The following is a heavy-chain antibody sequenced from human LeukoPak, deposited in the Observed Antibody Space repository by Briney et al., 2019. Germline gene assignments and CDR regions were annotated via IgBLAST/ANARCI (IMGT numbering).Heavy chain of an antibody. CDR2: THYSGST. J-gene: IGHJ4*02. D-gene: IGHD5-12*01. CDR1: GGSISSYL. Sequence: PSETLSLTCTVSGGSISSYLWNWIRQPPGKGLEWIGYTHYSGSTNYNPSLKSRVTMSLDTSKNQFSLKLSSVTAADTAVYYCARGFRGYSGYDWYFDYWGQGILVTVSS. V-gene: IGHV4-59*01. CDR3: ARGFRGYSGYDWYFDY.